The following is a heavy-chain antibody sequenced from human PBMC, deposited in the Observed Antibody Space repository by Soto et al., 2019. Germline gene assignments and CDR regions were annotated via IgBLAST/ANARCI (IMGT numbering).Heavy chain of an antibody. CDR1: GFTFSSYS. J-gene: IGHJ4*02. CDR2: FRAGGDDGTT. V-gene: IGHV3-23*01. Sequence: EVHLLESGGGLVQPGGSLRLSCVASGFTFSSYSMSWVRQAPGKGLEWVSGFRAGGDDGTTYNADSVKGRFTISRDNSKNTLFLQMNSLRAEDTAIYYCAKKVNSGSGSQYFDYFGQGTLVTVSS. CDR3: AKKVNSGSGSQYFDY. D-gene: IGHD3-10*01.